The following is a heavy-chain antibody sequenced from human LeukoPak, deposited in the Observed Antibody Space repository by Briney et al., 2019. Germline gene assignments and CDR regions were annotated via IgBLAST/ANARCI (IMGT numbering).Heavy chain of an antibody. V-gene: IGHV3-23*01. CDR3: AKPRAMTTGVGRYFDL. J-gene: IGHJ2*01. Sequence: GGSLRLSCGASGFTFTSYAMSWIRQAPGKGLEWVSAISGGGENTYYGDSVKDRFTISRDNSKNTLYLQMNSLRAEDTATYYCAKPRAMTTGVGRYFDLWGRGTLVTVSS. CDR1: GFTFTSYA. D-gene: IGHD1-1*01. CDR2: ISGGGENT.